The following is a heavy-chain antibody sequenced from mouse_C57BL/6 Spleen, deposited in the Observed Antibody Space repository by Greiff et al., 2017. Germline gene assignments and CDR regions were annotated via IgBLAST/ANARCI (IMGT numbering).Heavy chain of an antibody. Sequence: QVHVKQPGAELVKPGASVKLSCKASGYTFTSYWMQWVKQRPGQGLEWIGEIDPSDSYTNYNQKFKGKATLTVDTSSSTAYMQLSRLTSEDSAVYYCARGNFFYAMDYWGQGTSVTVSS. J-gene: IGHJ4*01. V-gene: IGHV1-50*01. CDR2: IDPSDSYT. CDR3: ARGNFFYAMDY. CDR1: GYTFTSYW.